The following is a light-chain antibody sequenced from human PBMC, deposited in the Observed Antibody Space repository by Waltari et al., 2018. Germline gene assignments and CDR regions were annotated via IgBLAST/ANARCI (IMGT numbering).Light chain of an antibody. CDR2: DNY. V-gene: IGLV1-51*01. CDR1: SSNLGDNF. CDR3: GTWDNSLNSGV. J-gene: IGLJ2*01. Sequence: QSVLTQPPSVSASPGQKGTSSCSGASSNLGDNFVSWYQQLAGTAPKLLIYDNYKRPSGIPDRFSGSKSGTSATLAISGLQPGDEADYFCGTWDNSLNSGVFGGGTKVTVL.